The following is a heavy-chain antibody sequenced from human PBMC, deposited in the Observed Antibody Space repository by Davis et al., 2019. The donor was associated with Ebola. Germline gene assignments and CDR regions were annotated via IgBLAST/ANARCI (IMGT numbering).Heavy chain of an antibody. CDR3: ARVRYNYGTYHHYYGMDV. V-gene: IGHV3-11*01. Sequence: GESLKISCAASGFTFSDYYMSWIRQAPGKGLKWVSYISSSGSTIYYADSVKGRFTFSRDNAKNSLYLQMNSLRAEDTAVYYCARVRYNYGTYHHYYGMDVWGQGTTVTVSS. D-gene: IGHD1-1*01. CDR2: ISSSGSTI. CDR1: GFTFSDYY. J-gene: IGHJ6*02.